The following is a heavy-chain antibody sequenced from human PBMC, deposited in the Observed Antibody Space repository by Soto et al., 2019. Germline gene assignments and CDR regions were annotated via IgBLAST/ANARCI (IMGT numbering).Heavy chain of an antibody. CDR2: ISWNSGSI. D-gene: IGHD3-16*02. Sequence: EVQLVESGGGLVQPGRSLRLSCAASGFTFDDYAMHWVRQAPGKGLEWVSGISWNSGSIGYADSVKGRFTISRDNAKNSRYLQMNSLRAEDTALYYCAKGWGSYRLSYYMDVWGKGTTVTVSS. J-gene: IGHJ6*03. CDR3: AKGWGSYRLSYYMDV. V-gene: IGHV3-9*01. CDR1: GFTFDDYA.